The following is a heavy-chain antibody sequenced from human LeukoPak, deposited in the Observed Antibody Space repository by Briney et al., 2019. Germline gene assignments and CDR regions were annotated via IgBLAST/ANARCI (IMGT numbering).Heavy chain of an antibody. CDR1: GGSISSYY. CDR3: AGGNDYTTFDY. Sequence: SETLSLTCTVSGGSISSYYWSWIRQSPGKVLEWIGYISYSGSTNYNPSLKSRVTISVDTSKNQFSLKLSSVTAADTAVYYCAGGNDYTTFDYWGRGTLVIVSS. J-gene: IGHJ4*02. D-gene: IGHD4-11*01. V-gene: IGHV4-59*01. CDR2: ISYSGST.